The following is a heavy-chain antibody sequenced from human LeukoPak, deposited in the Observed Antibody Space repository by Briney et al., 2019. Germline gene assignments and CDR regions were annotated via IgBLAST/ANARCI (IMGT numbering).Heavy chain of an antibody. CDR1: GFTFSSYS. J-gene: IGHJ5*02. Sequence: PGGSLRLSCAASGFTFSSYSMNWVRQAPGKGLEWVSSITSSNSYIHYADSVEGRFTISRDNAKNSLYLQMNSLRAEDTAIYYCTRDHNFYGSGRGFDPWGQGTLVTVSS. V-gene: IGHV3-21*01. CDR3: TRDHNFYGSGRGFDP. D-gene: IGHD3-10*01. CDR2: ITSSNSYI.